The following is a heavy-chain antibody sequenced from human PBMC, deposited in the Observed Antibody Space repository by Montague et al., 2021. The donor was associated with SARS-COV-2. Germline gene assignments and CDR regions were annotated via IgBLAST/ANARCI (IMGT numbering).Heavy chain of an antibody. V-gene: IGHV3-7*01. Sequence: SLRLSCAASGFTFSSYWMSWVRQAPGKGLEWVANIKQDGSEKYYVDSVKGRFTISRDNAKNLLYLQMNSLRAEDTAVYYCARDRAPYYYDSSGYLGPIYYGRDVWGQGTTVTVSS. J-gene: IGHJ6*02. CDR2: IKQDGSEK. CDR1: GFTFSSYW. D-gene: IGHD3-22*01. CDR3: ARDRAPYYYDSSGYLGPIYYGRDV.